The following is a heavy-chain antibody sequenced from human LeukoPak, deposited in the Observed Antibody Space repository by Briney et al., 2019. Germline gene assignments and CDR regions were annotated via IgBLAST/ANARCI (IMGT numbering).Heavy chain of an antibody. V-gene: IGHV3-21*01. D-gene: IGHD3-22*01. CDR2: ISSSSSYI. CDR1: GFTFSSYS. CDR3: ARDNTDNYYDSSGFDY. J-gene: IGHJ4*02. Sequence: GGSLRLSCAASGFTFSSYSMNWVRQAPGKGLEWVSSISSSSSYIYYADSVKGRFTISRDNAKNSLYLQMNSLRAEDTAVCYRARDNTDNYYDSSGFDYWGQGTLVTVSS.